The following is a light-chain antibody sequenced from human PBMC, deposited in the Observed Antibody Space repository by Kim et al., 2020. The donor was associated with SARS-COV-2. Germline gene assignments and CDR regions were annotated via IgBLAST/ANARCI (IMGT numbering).Light chain of an antibody. J-gene: IGKJ1*01. Sequence: DIQMTQSPSSLSASVGDRVTITCRASQDIRGDLGWYQQKPGKAPKRLIYAASSLQSGVPSRFSGSGSGTEFTLTISSLQPEDFATYYCLQHNNYPWTFGQGTKVDIK. CDR1: QDIRGD. V-gene: IGKV1-17*01. CDR2: AAS. CDR3: LQHNNYPWT.